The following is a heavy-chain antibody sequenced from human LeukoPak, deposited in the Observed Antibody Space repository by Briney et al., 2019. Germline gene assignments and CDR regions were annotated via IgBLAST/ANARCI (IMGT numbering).Heavy chain of an antibody. V-gene: IGHV3-7*01. CDR3: ASSYYYDSSGYYFRLSSYFDY. CDR1: GFTFSSYW. J-gene: IGHJ4*02. Sequence: GGSLRLSCAASGFTFSSYWMSWVRQAPGKGLEWVANIKQDGSEKYYVDSVKGRFTISRDNAKNSLYLQMNSLRAEDTAVYYCASSYYYDSSGYYFRLSSYFDYWGQGTLVTVSS. D-gene: IGHD3-22*01. CDR2: IKQDGSEK.